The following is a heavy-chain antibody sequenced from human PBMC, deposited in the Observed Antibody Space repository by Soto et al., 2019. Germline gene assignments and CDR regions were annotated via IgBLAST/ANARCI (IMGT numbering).Heavy chain of an antibody. CDR2: IWYDGSNK. Sequence: PGGSLRLSCAASGFTFSSYGMHWVRQAPGKGLEWVAVIWYDGSNKYYADSVKGRFTISRDNSKNTLYLQMNSLRAEDTAVYYCARDQANYYDSSGYFYWGQGTLVTVSS. V-gene: IGHV3-33*01. CDR1: GFTFSSYG. J-gene: IGHJ4*02. CDR3: ARDQANYYDSSGYFY. D-gene: IGHD3-22*01.